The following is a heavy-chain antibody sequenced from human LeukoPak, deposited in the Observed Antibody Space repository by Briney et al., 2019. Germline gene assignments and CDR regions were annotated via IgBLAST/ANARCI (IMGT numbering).Heavy chain of an antibody. CDR2: IWYDGSNK. J-gene: IGHJ5*02. V-gene: IGHV3-33*01. Sequence: GGSLRLSCAASGFTFSSYGMPWVRQAPGKGLEWVAVIWYDGSNKYYADSVKGRFTISRDNSKNTLYLQMNSLRAEDTAVYYCARATIAVAGTDWFDPWGQGTLVTVSS. CDR1: GFTFSSYG. D-gene: IGHD6-19*01. CDR3: ARATIAVAGTDWFDP.